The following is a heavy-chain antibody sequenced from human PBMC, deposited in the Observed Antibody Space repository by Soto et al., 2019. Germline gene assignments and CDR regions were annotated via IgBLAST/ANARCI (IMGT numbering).Heavy chain of an antibody. CDR1: GFTFSRSW. V-gene: IGHV3-7*04. CDR3: ARDINDWDLLYEPY. Sequence: QTGGSLRLSCAASGFTFSRSWMYWVRQAPGKGLEWVANIQGDGSQKYHVDSVKGRFTISRDNAKNSLYLQMNSLRAADTAVYYCARDINDWDLLYEPYWGPGTLVTVSS. J-gene: IGHJ4*02. CDR2: IQGDGSQK. D-gene: IGHD2-21*01.